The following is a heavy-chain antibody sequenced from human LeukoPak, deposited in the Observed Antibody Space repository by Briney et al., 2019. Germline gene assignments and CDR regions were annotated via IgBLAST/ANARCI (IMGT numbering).Heavy chain of an antibody. CDR1: GFTLSSNW. D-gene: IGHD3-22*01. Sequence: GGSLRLSCAASGFTLSSNWMRWVRQAPGKGLEWVANIKQDGSEIHYLDSVKGRFTISRDNAKNSLYLQMNSLRAEDTDVYYCARLDNSGYFCYWGQGALVTVSS. CDR3: ARLDNSGYFCY. J-gene: IGHJ4*01. V-gene: IGHV3-7*01. CDR2: IKQDGSEI.